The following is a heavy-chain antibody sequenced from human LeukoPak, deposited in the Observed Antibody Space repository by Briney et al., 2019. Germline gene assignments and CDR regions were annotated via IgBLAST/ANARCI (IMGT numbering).Heavy chain of an antibody. CDR3: ARDPAFRGAQMEY. D-gene: IGHD3-10*01. CDR2: ISGYNGNT. CDR1: GYTLTSYG. Sequence: ASVKVSCKASGYTLTSYGFSWVRQAPGQGLEWMGLISGYNGNTNYAQNLQGRVTMTIDTSTSTAYMELRSLRSDDTAVYYCARDPAFRGAQMEYWGQGTLVTVSS. J-gene: IGHJ4*02. V-gene: IGHV1-18*01.